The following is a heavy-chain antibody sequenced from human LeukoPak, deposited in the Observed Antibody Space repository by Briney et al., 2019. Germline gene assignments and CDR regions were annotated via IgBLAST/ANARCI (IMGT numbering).Heavy chain of an antibody. CDR1: GFTFSSYA. CDR3: ARDAGSGSYFDY. D-gene: IGHD3-10*01. Sequence: PGGSLRLSCAASGFTFSSYARHWVRQPPGKGLEWVAVISYDGSNKYYPYSVKGRFTISRDNSKNTLYLQMNSLRADDPAVYYCARDAGSGSYFDYWGQGTLVTVSS. CDR2: ISYDGSNK. J-gene: IGHJ4*02. V-gene: IGHV3-30*04.